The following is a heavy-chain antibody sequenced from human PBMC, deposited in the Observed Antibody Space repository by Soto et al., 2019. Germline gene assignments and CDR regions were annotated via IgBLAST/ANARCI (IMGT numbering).Heavy chain of an antibody. D-gene: IGHD3-10*01. J-gene: IGHJ5*02. Sequence: QVQLVQSGAEVKKPGASVQVSCKASGYTFTDYIIHWVRQAPGLRLEWMGWINAGDGHTKYSQKFQDRVTFTRDTSASTAYMELSSLRFEDTAVYYCARGRGDVPGANWFDPWGQGALVTVSS. CDR1: GYTFTDYI. V-gene: IGHV1-3*01. CDR3: ARGRGDVPGANWFDP. CDR2: INAGDGHT.